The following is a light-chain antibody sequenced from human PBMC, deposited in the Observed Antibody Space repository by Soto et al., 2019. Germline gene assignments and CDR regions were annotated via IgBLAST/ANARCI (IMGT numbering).Light chain of an antibody. Sequence: EIVLTQSPGTLSLSPGERATLSCRASQSVSSSYLAWHQQKPGQAPRLLSYGASSRATGIPDRFSGSGSGTDFTLTISRLEPEDFAVYYCQQYGSSLLTFGGGTKVEIK. CDR2: GAS. CDR1: QSVSSSY. J-gene: IGKJ4*01. CDR3: QQYGSSLLT. V-gene: IGKV3-20*01.